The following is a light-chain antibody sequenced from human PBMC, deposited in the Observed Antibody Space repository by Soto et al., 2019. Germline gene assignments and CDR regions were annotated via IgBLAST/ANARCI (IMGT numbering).Light chain of an antibody. V-gene: IGKV3-20*01. CDR1: QSVSSY. CDR3: QQYGSSPWT. Sequence: EIMLTQSPATLSLSPGERATLSCRASQSVSSYLAWYQQKPGQAPRLLIYGASSRATGIPDRFSGSGSGTDLTLTISRLEPEDFAVYYCQQYGSSPWTFGQGTKVDI. J-gene: IGKJ1*01. CDR2: GAS.